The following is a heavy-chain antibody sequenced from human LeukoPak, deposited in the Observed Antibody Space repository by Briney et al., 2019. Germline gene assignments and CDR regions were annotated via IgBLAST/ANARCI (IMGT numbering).Heavy chain of an antibody. CDR2: IYYSGST. CDR3: ARDRGDGYNSIDY. CDR1: GGSFSGYY. J-gene: IGHJ4*02. V-gene: IGHV4-59*01. D-gene: IGHD5-24*01. Sequence: PSETLSLTCAVYGGSFSGYYWSWIRQPPGKGLEWIGYIYYSGSTNYNPSLKSRVTISVDTSKNQFSLKLSSVTAADTAVYYCARDRGDGYNSIDYWGQGTLVTVSS.